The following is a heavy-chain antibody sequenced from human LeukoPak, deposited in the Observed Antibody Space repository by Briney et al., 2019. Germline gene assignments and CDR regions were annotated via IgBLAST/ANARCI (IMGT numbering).Heavy chain of an antibody. V-gene: IGHV3-30-3*01. J-gene: IGHJ4*02. CDR1: GFTLSSYA. CDR2: ISYDGSNK. D-gene: IGHD1-26*01. CDR3: AGDGSGSYHFDY. Sequence: GGSLRLSCAASGFTLSSYAMHWVRQAPGKGLEWVAVISYDGSNKYYADSVKGRFTISRDNSKNTLYLQMNSLRAEDTAVYYCAGDGSGSYHFDYWGQGTLVTVSS.